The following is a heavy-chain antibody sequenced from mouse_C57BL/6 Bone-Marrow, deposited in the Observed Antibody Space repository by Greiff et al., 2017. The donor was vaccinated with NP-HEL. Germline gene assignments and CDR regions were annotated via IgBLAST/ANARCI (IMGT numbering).Heavy chain of an antibody. D-gene: IGHD2-4*01. CDR1: GYAFTNYL. V-gene: IGHV1-54*01. J-gene: IGHJ3*01. Sequence: QVQLKQSGAELVRPGTSVKVSCKASGYAFTNYLIEWVKQRPGQGLEWIGVINPGSGGTNYNEKFQGKATLTADKSSSTAYMQLSSLTSEDSAVYFCARGGIYYDYAWFAYWGQGTLVTVSA. CDR3: ARGGIYYDYAWFAY. CDR2: INPGSGGT.